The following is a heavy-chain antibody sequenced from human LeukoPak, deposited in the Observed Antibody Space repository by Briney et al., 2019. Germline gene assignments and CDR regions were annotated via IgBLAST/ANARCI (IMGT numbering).Heavy chain of an antibody. V-gene: IGHV4-34*01. Sequence: SETLSLTCAVYGGSFSGYYWSWIRQPPGKGLEWIGEINHSGSTNYNPSLKSRVTLSVDTSKNQFSLKLSSVTAADTAVYYCARGVRYFDWLSQLNWFDPWGQGTLVTVSS. CDR1: GGSFSGYY. CDR3: ARGVRYFDWLSQLNWFDP. D-gene: IGHD3-9*01. J-gene: IGHJ5*02. CDR2: INHSGST.